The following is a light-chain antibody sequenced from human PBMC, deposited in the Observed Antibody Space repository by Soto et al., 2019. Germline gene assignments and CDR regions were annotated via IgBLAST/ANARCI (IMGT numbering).Light chain of an antibody. CDR1: QSISSW. J-gene: IGKJ4*01. CDR2: DAS. Sequence: DIQMTQSPSTLSASVGDRVTITCRASQSISSWLAWYQQKPGKAPKLLIYDASSLESGVPSRFSGSGSGTEFTRAISSLQPDEFATYYCQQYNNYLLTFGGGTKVEIK. CDR3: QQYNNYLLT. V-gene: IGKV1-5*01.